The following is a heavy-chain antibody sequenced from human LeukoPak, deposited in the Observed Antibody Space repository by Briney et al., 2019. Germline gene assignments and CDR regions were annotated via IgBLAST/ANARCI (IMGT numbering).Heavy chain of an antibody. D-gene: IGHD3-22*01. V-gene: IGHV5-51*01. CDR3: ARPAYYYDSSGYQIGYFDY. Sequence: GESLKISCKGSGYSFTSYWISWVRQMPGKGLEWMGIIYPGDSDTRYSPSFQGQVTISADKSISTAYLQWSSLKASDTAMYYCARPAYYYDSSGYQIGYFDYWGQGTLVTVSS. CDR1: GYSFTSYW. CDR2: IYPGDSDT. J-gene: IGHJ4*02.